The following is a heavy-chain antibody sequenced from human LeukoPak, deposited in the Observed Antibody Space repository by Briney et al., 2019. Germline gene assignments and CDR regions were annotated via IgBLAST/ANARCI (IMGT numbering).Heavy chain of an antibody. CDR3: AKGKLGYCSGGSCYSFDY. CDR2: IGGSGGST. Sequence: GGSLRLSCAASGFTFSSYAMSWVRQAPGKGLEWVSAIGGSGGSTYYADSVKGRFTISRDNYMHTLYLQMSSLRADDTAVYYCAKGKLGYCSGGSCYSFDYWGQGTLVTVSS. V-gene: IGHV3-23*01. J-gene: IGHJ4*02. CDR1: GFTFSSYA. D-gene: IGHD2-15*01.